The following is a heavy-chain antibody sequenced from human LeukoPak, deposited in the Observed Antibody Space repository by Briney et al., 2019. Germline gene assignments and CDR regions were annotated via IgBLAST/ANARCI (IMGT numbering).Heavy chain of an antibody. Sequence: GGSLRLSCAASGFAFSSFGMHWVRQAPGKGLEWVAFIRYDESNKYYADSVKGRFTISRDNSKNTLYLQMNSLRAEDTAVYYCAKGDKPGYWGQGTLITVSS. CDR3: AKGDKPGY. J-gene: IGHJ4*02. CDR2: IRYDESNK. CDR1: GFAFSSFG. V-gene: IGHV3-30*02. D-gene: IGHD1-14*01.